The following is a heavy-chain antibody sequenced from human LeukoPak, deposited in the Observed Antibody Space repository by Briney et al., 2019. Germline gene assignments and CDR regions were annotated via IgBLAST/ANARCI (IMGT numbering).Heavy chain of an antibody. J-gene: IGHJ6*02. CDR2: ISYDGSNK. Sequence: GGSLRLSCAASGFTFGSYAMHWVRQAPGKGLEWVAVISYDGSNKYYADSVKGRFTISRDNSKNTLYLQMNSLRAEDTAVYYCARDPYSGYAQSSYGMDVWGQGTTVTVSS. D-gene: IGHD5-12*01. CDR1: GFTFGSYA. V-gene: IGHV3-30-3*01. CDR3: ARDPYSGYAQSSYGMDV.